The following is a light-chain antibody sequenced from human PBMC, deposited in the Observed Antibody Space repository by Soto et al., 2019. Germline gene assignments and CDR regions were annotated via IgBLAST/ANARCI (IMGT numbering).Light chain of an antibody. CDR2: DAS. CDR3: QQRSNWPRT. CDR1: QSVSSY. Sequence: SVLTQSPASLSLAPCEIATLSWSASQSVSSYLAWYQQKPGQAPRLLIYDASNRATGIPARFSGSGSGTDFTLTISSLEPEDFAVYYCQQRSNWPRTFGQGTKVDIK. J-gene: IGKJ1*01. V-gene: IGKV3-11*01.